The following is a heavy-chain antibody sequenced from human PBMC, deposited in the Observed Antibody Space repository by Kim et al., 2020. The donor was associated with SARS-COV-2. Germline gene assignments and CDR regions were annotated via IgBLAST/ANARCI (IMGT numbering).Heavy chain of an antibody. CDR3: ARRCGGSCDYYYYYGMDV. J-gene: IGHJ6*02. CDR1: GGSISSSSYY. D-gene: IGHD2-15*01. V-gene: IGHV4-39*01. CDR2: IYYSGST. Sequence: SETLSLTCTVSGGSISSSSYYWGWIRQPPVKGLEWIGSIYYSGSTYYNPSLKSRVTISVDTSKNQFSLKLSSVTAADTAVYYCARRCGGSCDYYYYYGMDVWGQGTTVTVSS.